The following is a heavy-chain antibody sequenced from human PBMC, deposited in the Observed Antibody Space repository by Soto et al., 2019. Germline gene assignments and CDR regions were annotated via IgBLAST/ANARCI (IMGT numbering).Heavy chain of an antibody. CDR1: GYTFTGYY. CDR2: INPNSGGT. Sequence: ASVKVSCKASGYTFTGYYMHWVRQAPGQGLEWMGWINPNSGGTNYAQKFQGWVTTTRDTSISTAYMELSRLRSDDTAVYYCARDRVREGAYYYGMDVWGQGTTVTVSS. D-gene: IGHD3-10*01. V-gene: IGHV1-2*04. J-gene: IGHJ6*02. CDR3: ARDRVREGAYYYGMDV.